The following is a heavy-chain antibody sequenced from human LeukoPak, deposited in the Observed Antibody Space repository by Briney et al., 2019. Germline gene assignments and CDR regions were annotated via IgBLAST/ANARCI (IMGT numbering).Heavy chain of an antibody. CDR2: IYDSGST. J-gene: IGHJ4*02. D-gene: IGHD3-10*01. V-gene: IGHV4-39*07. Sequence: SETLSLTCTVSGGSIRSSYYYWGWIRQPPGKGLEWIGSIYDSGSTYYNPSLKSRVTMSVDTSKNQFSLKLSSVTAVDTAVYYCARKENVYYYFDYWGQGTLVTVSS. CDR1: GGSIRSSYYY. CDR3: ARKENVYYYFDY.